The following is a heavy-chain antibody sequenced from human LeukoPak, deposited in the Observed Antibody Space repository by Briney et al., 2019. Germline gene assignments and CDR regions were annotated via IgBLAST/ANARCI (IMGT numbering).Heavy chain of an antibody. CDR2: IYSGGKT. D-gene: IGHD3-9*01. CDR1: GFTVSSNS. CDR3: ARHGMPDDILTGPPFDS. V-gene: IGHV3-53*01. J-gene: IGHJ4*02. Sequence: GGSLRLSCTVSGFTVSSNSWSWVRQAPGKGLEWVSFIYSGGKTHSSDSVKGRFTISRDNSKNTLYLQMSSLKASDTAMYYCARHGMPDDILTGPPFDSWGQGTLVTVSS.